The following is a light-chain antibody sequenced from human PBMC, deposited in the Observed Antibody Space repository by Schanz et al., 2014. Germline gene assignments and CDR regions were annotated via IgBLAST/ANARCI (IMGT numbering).Light chain of an antibody. CDR3: GTWEMRLSQVV. Sequence: QSVLTQPPSVSAAPGQKVTISCSGTSSNIGSSYVSWYQQFPGRAPKLLIYDNSKRPSGIPDRFSGSKSGTSATLGITGLQTGDEAHYYCGTWEMRLSQVVFGGGTKVTVL. J-gene: IGLJ2*01. V-gene: IGLV1-51*01. CDR2: DNS. CDR1: SSNIGSSY.